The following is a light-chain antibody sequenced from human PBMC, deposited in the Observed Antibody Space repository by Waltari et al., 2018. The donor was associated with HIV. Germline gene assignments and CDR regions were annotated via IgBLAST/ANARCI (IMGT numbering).Light chain of an antibody. CDR2: HDT. CDR1: NLGSKS. J-gene: IGLJ2*01. CDR3: QVWDTNTDQYVI. V-gene: IGLV3-21*01. Sequence: SYVLTQPPSVSVAPGKTARITCGGDNLGSKSVNWYQKKPGQAPVMVIYHDTDRPSGSPDRFSGSNSEDTATLTIRRVEAGDEADYFCQVWDTNTDQYVIFGGGTNLAV.